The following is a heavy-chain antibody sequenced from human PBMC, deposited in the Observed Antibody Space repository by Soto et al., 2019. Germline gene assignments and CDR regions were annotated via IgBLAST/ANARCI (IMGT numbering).Heavy chain of an antibody. CDR1: GFTVSSNY. Sequence: GSLRLSCAASGFTVSSNYMSWVRQAPGKGLEWVSVIYSGGSTYYADSVKGRFTISRHNSKNTLYLQMNSLRAEDTAVYYCARDSGNYYYYYGMDVWGQGTTVTVSS. CDR3: ARDSGNYYYYYGMDV. D-gene: IGHD1-1*01. CDR2: IYSGGST. J-gene: IGHJ6*02. V-gene: IGHV3-53*04.